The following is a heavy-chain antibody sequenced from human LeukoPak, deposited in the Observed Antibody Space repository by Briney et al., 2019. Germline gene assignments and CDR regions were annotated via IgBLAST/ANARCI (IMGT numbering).Heavy chain of an antibody. D-gene: IGHD1-20*01. CDR1: EVIFSGYW. CDR3: ARNNNWRFDY. CDR2: INVDGSEE. V-gene: IGHV3-7*04. Sequence: GGSLRLSCAVSEVIFSGYWMTWVRHAPGKGLEWVANINVDGSEEYYVDSVKGRFTISRDNAKNSLYLQMNSLRAEETAVYYCARNNNWRFDYWGQGTLVTVSS. J-gene: IGHJ4*02.